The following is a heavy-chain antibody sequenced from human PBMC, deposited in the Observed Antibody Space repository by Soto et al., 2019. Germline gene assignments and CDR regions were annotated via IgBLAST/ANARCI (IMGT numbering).Heavy chain of an antibody. CDR3: AKYLRPDGFCDFDY. CDR2: ITSGGRT. J-gene: IGHJ4*01. V-gene: IGHV3-23*01. Sequence: EVQLLESGGGVVQPGGSLRLSCAASGFTFSSYTMNWVRQAPGKGLEWVSGITSGGRTYYADSVKCRFTIVRDDSKNTLYLLIISLRGDDTAGYYCAKYLRPDGFCDFDYWGQGTLVTLSS. CDR1: GFTFSSYT. D-gene: IGHD2-21*01.